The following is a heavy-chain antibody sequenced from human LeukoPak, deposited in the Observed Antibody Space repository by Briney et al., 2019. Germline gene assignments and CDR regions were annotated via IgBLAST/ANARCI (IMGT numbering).Heavy chain of an antibody. Sequence: KPSETLSLTCTVSGGSISSYYWSWIRQPPGKGLEWIGYIYYSGSTNYNPSLKSRVTISVDTSKNQFSLKLSSVTAADTAVYYCARWYYDFWSGASMMSYYYYYMDVWGKGTTVTVSS. CDR1: GGSISSYY. J-gene: IGHJ6*03. D-gene: IGHD3-3*01. V-gene: IGHV4-59*01. CDR3: ARWYYDFWSGASMMSYYYYYMDV. CDR2: IYYSGST.